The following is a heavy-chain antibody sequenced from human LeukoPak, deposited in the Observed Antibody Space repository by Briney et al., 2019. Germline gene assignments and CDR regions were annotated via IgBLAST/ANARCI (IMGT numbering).Heavy chain of an antibody. J-gene: IGHJ6*03. CDR1: GFIFEHYG. CDR3: ARRTLNSNGWFTVGGYMDV. V-gene: IGHV3-20*04. CDR2: ISSTGVKT. Sequence: PGGSLRLSCASSGFIFEHYGINWVRQAPGKGLEWVCGISSTGVKTAYAYFVKGRLTISRDNVKKSVYLEMDSLRTEDTALYYCARRTLNSNGWFTVGGYMDVWGKGTTVTVSS. D-gene: IGHD5-18*01.